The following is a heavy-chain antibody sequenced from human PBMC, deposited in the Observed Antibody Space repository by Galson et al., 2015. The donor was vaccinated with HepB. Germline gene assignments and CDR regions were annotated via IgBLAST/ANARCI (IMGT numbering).Heavy chain of an antibody. Sequence: SLRLSCAASGFTFSSYWLHWVRQAPGKGLVWVSGIDSGGTDTRYADSVKGRFTISRDNAQNTLYLQMNSLRAEDTAVYYCARAPPSHYDFWSGYYFDYWGQGTLVTVSS. CDR3: ARAPPSHYDFWSGYYFDY. J-gene: IGHJ4*02. V-gene: IGHV3-74*01. D-gene: IGHD3-3*01. CDR2: IDSGGTDT. CDR1: GFTFSSYW.